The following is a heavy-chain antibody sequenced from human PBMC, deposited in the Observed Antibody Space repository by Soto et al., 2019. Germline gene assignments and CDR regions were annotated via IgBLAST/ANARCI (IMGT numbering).Heavy chain of an antibody. V-gene: IGHV4-59*01. Sequence: PSETLSLTCSVSGSSISSYYWTWIRQPPGKGLEWIGYIYNSWSTNYSPSLKSRVTISEDMSKSQFSLRLASVTAADTAVYYCARGEFGCSGGNCYVSFDSWGQGSLVTVSS. CDR1: GSSISSYY. D-gene: IGHD2-15*01. J-gene: IGHJ4*02. CDR3: ARGEFGCSGGNCYVSFDS. CDR2: IYNSWST.